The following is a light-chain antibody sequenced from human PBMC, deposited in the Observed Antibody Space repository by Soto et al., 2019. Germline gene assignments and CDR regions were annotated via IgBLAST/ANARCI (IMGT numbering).Light chain of an antibody. CDR2: DAS. V-gene: IGKV3-20*01. Sequence: ENVLTQSPGTLSVSPGERVTLSCRASQDIRSHLAWYQQKPGQAPRLLIFDASSRATGIPDRFSGSGSGTDFTISISRLEPEDFAVYDCQQYGTSPRTFGQGTRVEIK. J-gene: IGKJ1*01. CDR3: QQYGTSPRT. CDR1: QDIRSH.